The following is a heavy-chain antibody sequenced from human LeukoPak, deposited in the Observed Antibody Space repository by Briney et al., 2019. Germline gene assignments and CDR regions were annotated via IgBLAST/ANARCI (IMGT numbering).Heavy chain of an antibody. V-gene: IGHV4-61*02. CDR2: IYTSGST. J-gene: IGHJ6*03. Sequence: SETLSLTCTVSGGSISSGDYYWSWIRQPAGKGLEWIGRIYTSGSTNYNPSLKSRVTMSVDTSKNQFSLKLSSVTAADTAVYYCARDLEQQLVPSYYYYYMDVWGKGTTVTVSS. CDR3: ARDLEQQLVPSYYYYYMDV. CDR1: GGSISSGDYY. D-gene: IGHD6-13*01.